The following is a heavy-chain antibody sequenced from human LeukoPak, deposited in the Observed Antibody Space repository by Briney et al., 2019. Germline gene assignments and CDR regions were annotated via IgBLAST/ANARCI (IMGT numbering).Heavy chain of an antibody. V-gene: IGHV3-20*04. Sequence: GGSLRLSCAASGFTFDDYGMSWVRPAPGKGLEWVSGIIWNGGSPGYADSVKGRFTTSRDNAKNSLYLQMNSLRAEDTALYYCARNRGSGTYYPFDFWGQGTLVTVSS. J-gene: IGHJ4*02. CDR3: ARNRGSGTYYPFDF. D-gene: IGHD3-10*01. CDR2: IIWNGGSP. CDR1: GFTFDDYG.